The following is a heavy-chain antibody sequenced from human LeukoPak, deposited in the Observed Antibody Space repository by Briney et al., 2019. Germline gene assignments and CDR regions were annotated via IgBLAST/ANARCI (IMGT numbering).Heavy chain of an antibody. J-gene: IGHJ4*02. V-gene: IGHV3-11*06. CDR1: GFTFSDYY. D-gene: IGHD2-2*01. CDR3: ARDRLVKGIDY. CDR2: ISSSSGYT. Sequence: PGGSLRLSSAASGFTFSDYYVSWIRQAPGKGLEWVSYISSSSGYTNYADSVKGRFTISRDNAKNSLYLQMNSLRAEDTAVYYCARDRLVKGIDYWGQGTLVTVSS.